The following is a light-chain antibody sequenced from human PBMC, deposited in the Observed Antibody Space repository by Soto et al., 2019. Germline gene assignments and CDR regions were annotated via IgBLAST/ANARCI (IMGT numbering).Light chain of an antibody. CDR2: GAS. Sequence: EIVLTQSPGTLSLSPGERATLSCRASQSVSSTYFAWYQQKPGQSPRLLIYGASSRATGIPDRFSGSGSGTDFTLTISRLEPEDFAAYYCQQYSSSPPLTFGGGTKVDIK. J-gene: IGKJ4*01. V-gene: IGKV3-20*01. CDR1: QSVSSTY. CDR3: QQYSSSPPLT.